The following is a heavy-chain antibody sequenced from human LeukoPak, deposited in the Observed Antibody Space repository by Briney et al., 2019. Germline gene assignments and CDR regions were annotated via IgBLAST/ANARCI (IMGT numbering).Heavy chain of an antibody. J-gene: IGHJ4*02. D-gene: IGHD1-26*01. V-gene: IGHV1-2*02. Sequence: ASVKVSCKASGYTFTGYYMRWVRQAPGQGLEWMGWINPNSGGTNYAQKFQGRVTMTRDTSISTAYMELSRLRSDDTAVYYCARDRALVNPGFDYWGQGTLVTVSS. CDR2: INPNSGGT. CDR3: ARDRALVNPGFDY. CDR1: GYTFTGYY.